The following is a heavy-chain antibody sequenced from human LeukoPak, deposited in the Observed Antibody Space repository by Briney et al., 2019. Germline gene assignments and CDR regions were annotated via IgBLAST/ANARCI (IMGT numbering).Heavy chain of an antibody. CDR1: GIAFNKYA. CDR2: ILSDGSTK. Sequence: GRSLRLACTASGIAFNKYAMHWVRQAPGKGLEWVAFILSDGSTKYYEDSVKGRFSISRDNSNKTLYLQMNSLSAEDTGMYYCATPPYGTETYGNWFEYWGQGTLVTVSS. J-gene: IGHJ5*01. D-gene: IGHD3-10*01. V-gene: IGHV3-30*03. CDR3: ATPPYGTETYGNWFEY.